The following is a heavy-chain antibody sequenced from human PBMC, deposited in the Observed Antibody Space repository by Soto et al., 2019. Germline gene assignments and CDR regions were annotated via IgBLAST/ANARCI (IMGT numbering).Heavy chain of an antibody. V-gene: IGHV1-69*02. CDR3: AQTVNRSVSYMDV. CDR1: GGTFSSYT. CDR2: ISAILGIA. J-gene: IGHJ6*03. Sequence: QVQLVQSGAEVKKPGSSVKVSCKASGGTFSSYTISWVRQAPGQGLEWMGRISAILGIANYAQTVQGRVTITADKSTRTAYMELSRMRSEDTAVYYCAQTVNRSVSYMDVWGKGTTVTVSS. D-gene: IGHD3-22*01.